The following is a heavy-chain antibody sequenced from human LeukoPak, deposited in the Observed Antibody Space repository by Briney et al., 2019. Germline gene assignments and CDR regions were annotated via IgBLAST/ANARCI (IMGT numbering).Heavy chain of an antibody. V-gene: IGHV3-23*01. CDR2: ISGSGGST. CDR3: AKSVGWGGYDAFDF. J-gene: IGHJ3*01. D-gene: IGHD3-16*01. Sequence: PGGSLRLSCAASGFTFSSYAMSWVRQAPGKGLEWVSAISGSGGSTFYADSVKGRFTISRDNSKNTLYLLVSNLGAEDTAVYYCAKSVGWGGYDAFDFWGQGTMVTVSS. CDR1: GFTFSSYA.